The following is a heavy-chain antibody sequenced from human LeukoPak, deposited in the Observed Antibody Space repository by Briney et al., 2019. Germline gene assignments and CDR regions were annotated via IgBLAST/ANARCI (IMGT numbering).Heavy chain of an antibody. CDR1: GFTFSSYA. V-gene: IGHV3-23*01. J-gene: IGHJ6*02. CDR2: ISGSGAGT. CDR3: AKCTVSYIDAYYYYGMDV. D-gene: IGHD1-26*01. Sequence: GGSLRLSCAASGFTFSSYAVSWVRQTPGKGLEWVSAISGSGAGTYYADSVKGRFTISRDNSKNTLYLQMNNLRAEDTAVYYCAKCTVSYIDAYYYYGMDVWGQGTTVTVSS.